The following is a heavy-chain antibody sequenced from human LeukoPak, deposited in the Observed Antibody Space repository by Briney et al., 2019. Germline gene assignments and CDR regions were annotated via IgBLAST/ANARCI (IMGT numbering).Heavy chain of an antibody. CDR2: INPNDGGT. V-gene: IGHV1-2*02. D-gene: IGHD3-10*01. J-gene: IGHJ6*02. CDR1: GYTFTGYY. CDR3: ARDFYYYGSGTFMDV. Sequence: ASVKVSCKASGYTFTGYYIHWVRQAPGQGLEWMGWINPNDGGTNYAQTFQGRVTMTRDTSISTAYMELSSLRSDDTAVYYCARDFYYYGSGTFMDVWGQGTTVTVSS.